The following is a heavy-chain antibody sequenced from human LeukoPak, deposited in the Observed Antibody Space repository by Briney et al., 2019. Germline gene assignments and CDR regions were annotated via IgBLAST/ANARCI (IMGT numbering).Heavy chain of an antibody. J-gene: IGHJ4*02. CDR3: AKSSDDIVVVVAGPFDY. CDR2: ISGSGGST. D-gene: IGHD2-15*01. V-gene: IGHV3-23*01. Sequence: GGPLRLSCSASGFTFSTYGMSWVRQAPGKGLEWVSSISGSGGSTYYADSVKGRFTISRDNSKNTLYLQMNSLRADDTAVYYCAKSSDDIVVVVAGPFDYWGQGTLVTVSS. CDR1: GFTFSTYG.